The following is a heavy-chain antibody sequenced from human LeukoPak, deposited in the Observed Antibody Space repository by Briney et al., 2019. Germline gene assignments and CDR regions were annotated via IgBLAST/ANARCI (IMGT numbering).Heavy chain of an antibody. CDR1: GDSISGFY. CDR3: GRDVVAARGSFDY. D-gene: IGHD2-2*01. CDR2: IYTSGST. J-gene: IGHJ4*02. Sequence: SETLPLTCTVSGDSISGFYWSWIRQAAGKGLEWIGHIYTSGSTNYNPYLKSRVTMSVDKSKNQFSLKLRSVTAAEPGLYCRGRDVVAARGSFDYWGQGTLVTVSS. V-gene: IGHV4-4*07.